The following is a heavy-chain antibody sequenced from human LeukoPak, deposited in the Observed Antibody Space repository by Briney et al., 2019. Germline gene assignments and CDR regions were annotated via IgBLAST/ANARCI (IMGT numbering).Heavy chain of an antibody. D-gene: IGHD5-12*01. CDR2: ISGSGGST. CDR1: GFTFSSYA. Sequence: GGSLRLSCAASGFTFSSYAMSWVRQAPGKGLEWVSAISGSGGSTYYADSVKGRFTISRDNSKNTLYLQMNSLRAEDTAVYYCAKEGGSLYSGYDFIDYWGQGTLVTVSS. CDR3: AKEGGSLYSGYDFIDY. J-gene: IGHJ4*02. V-gene: IGHV3-23*01.